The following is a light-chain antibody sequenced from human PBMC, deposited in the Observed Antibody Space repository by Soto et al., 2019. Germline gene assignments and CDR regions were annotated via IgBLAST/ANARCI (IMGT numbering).Light chain of an antibody. CDR2: KAS. J-gene: IGKJ1*01. V-gene: IGKV1-5*03. Sequence: DIQITQSPSTLSASVGDRVTMTFRSSQSISSWLAWYQQKPGKAPKLLIYKASSLESGVPSRFSGSGSGTEFTLTISSLQPDDFATYYCQQYNSYPRTFGQGTRVDIK. CDR3: QQYNSYPRT. CDR1: QSISSW.